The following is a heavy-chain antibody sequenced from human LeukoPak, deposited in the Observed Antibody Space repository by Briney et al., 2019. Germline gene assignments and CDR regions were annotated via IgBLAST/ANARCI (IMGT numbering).Heavy chain of an antibody. CDR2: ISSSSSTI. CDR3: ARDGIAITGTPDY. Sequence: GGSLRLSCAASGFTFSSYSMNWVRQAPGKGPEWVSYISSSSSTIYYADSVKGRFTISRDNAKNSLYLQMNSLRAEDTAVYYCARDGIAITGTPDYWGQGTLVTVSS. D-gene: IGHD1-20*01. CDR1: GFTFSSYS. J-gene: IGHJ4*02. V-gene: IGHV3-48*01.